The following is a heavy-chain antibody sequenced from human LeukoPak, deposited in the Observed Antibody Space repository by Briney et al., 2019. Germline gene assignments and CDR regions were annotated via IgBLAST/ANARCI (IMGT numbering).Heavy chain of an antibody. V-gene: IGHV3-23*01. CDR1: GFTFTNYA. Sequence: RGSLRLSCAASGFTFTNYAMIWVRQAPGKGLEWVSAISGSGGSTYYADSVKGRFTISRDNSKNTLFLQVNSLRAEDTAVYYCGKDPNGDYVGAFDMWGQGTMVTVSP. J-gene: IGHJ3*02. CDR2: ISGSGGST. CDR3: GKDPNGDYVGAFDM. D-gene: IGHD4-17*01.